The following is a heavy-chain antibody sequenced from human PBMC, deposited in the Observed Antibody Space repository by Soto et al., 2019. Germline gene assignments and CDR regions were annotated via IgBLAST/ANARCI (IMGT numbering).Heavy chain of an antibody. CDR1: GYNFTSYG. V-gene: IGHV1-18*01. Sequence: QVQLVQSGADVKKPGASVKVSCKASGYNFTSYGISWVRQAPGQGLEWMGWISPHNDRTKYARRFQDRVIMTTETPTSTVYMELGSLRSDDTAVYYCARDLYYSSGRYFDHDAFDIWGQGTVVTVSS. J-gene: IGHJ3*02. CDR2: ISPHNDRT. CDR3: ARDLYYSSGRYFDHDAFDI. D-gene: IGHD6-19*01.